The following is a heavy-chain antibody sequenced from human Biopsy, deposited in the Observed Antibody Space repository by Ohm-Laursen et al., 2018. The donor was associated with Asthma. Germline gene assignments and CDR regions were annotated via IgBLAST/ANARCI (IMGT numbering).Heavy chain of an antibody. D-gene: IGHD5-12*01. J-gene: IGHJ6*02. V-gene: IGHV1-69*01. CDR1: GDSFSNYA. CDR3: ARGYSGSDRIVYYYSGLEV. Sequence: YSVNVSCKASGDSFSNYAISWVRQAPGQGLEWMGGLIPVLGTPDHAQMFEGRVTITADESTSTAYMELSSLSSEDTAVYYWARGYSGSDRIVYYYSGLEVWGQGTTVTVSS. CDR2: LIPVLGTP.